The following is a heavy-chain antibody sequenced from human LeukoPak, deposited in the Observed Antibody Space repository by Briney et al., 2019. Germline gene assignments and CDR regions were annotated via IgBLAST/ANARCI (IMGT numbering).Heavy chain of an antibody. CDR1: GGSISYFY. Sequence: VKPSETLSLTCTVSGGSISYFYWSWTRQPAGKGLEWIGRIYTSGSTNYNPSLKSRVTMSVDTSKKQFSLKLSSVTAADTAVYYCARVRGSSGSYEYYHYMDVWGKGTTVTISS. D-gene: IGHD1-26*01. V-gene: IGHV4-4*07. CDR3: ARVRGSSGSYEYYHYMDV. J-gene: IGHJ6*03. CDR2: IYTSGST.